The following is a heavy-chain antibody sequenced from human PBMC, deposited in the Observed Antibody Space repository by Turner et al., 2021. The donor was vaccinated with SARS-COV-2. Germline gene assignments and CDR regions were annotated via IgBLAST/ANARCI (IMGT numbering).Heavy chain of an antibody. Sequence: EVQPVESGGGLIQPGGSMRLSCAASGFTVSSNYMSWVRQAPGEGLEWVSVIYIDGSTYYADSVKDRFTISRENSKNTLYLQMNSMRGEDTAVYYCARDRGGYSDYWGQGTLVTVSS. CDR1: GFTVSSNY. CDR3: ARDRGGYSDY. CDR2: IYIDGST. V-gene: IGHV3-53*01. J-gene: IGHJ4*02. D-gene: IGHD3-10*01.